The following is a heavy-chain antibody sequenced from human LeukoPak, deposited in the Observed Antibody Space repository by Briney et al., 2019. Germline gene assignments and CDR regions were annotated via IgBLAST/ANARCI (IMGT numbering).Heavy chain of an antibody. V-gene: IGHV4-34*01. J-gene: IGHJ4*02. D-gene: IGHD3-10*01. CDR1: GGSFSGYY. Sequence: SETLSLTCAVYGGSFSGYYWSWIRQPPGKGLEWIGEINHSGSTNYNPSLKSRVTISVDTSKNQFSLKLSSVTAADTAVYYCAGGRRITMVQGVSTRYYFDYWGQGTLVTVSS. CDR3: AGGRRITMVQGVSTRYYFDY. CDR2: INHSGST.